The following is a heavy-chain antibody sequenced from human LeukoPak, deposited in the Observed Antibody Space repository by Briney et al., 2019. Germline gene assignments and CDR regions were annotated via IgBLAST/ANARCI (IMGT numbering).Heavy chain of an antibody. CDR2: INHRGSI. Sequence: LKPSETLSLTCAVYGFSFSGYYWHWIRQPPERGGEWIGEINHRGSINYNPSLKSRVTMSVDPSKTQFSLKLSSVTAADTAVYYCARGSYGDYGFKHWYFDLWGRGTLVTVSS. CDR1: GFSFSGYY. V-gene: IGHV4-34*01. CDR3: ARGSYGDYGFKHWYFDL. D-gene: IGHD4-17*01. J-gene: IGHJ2*01.